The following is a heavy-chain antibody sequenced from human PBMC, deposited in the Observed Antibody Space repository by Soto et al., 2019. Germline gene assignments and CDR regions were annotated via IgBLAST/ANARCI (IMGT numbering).Heavy chain of an antibody. D-gene: IGHD3-10*01. CDR2: ISGSGGST. Sequence: GGSLRLSCAASGFTFSSYAMSWVRQAPGKGLEWVSAISGSGGSTYYADSVKGRFTISRDNSKNTLYLQMNSLRAEDTAVYYCAKDSPYYYGSGSYPITFDYWGQGTLVTVSS. J-gene: IGHJ4*02. CDR1: GFTFSSYA. V-gene: IGHV3-23*01. CDR3: AKDSPYYYGSGSYPITFDY.